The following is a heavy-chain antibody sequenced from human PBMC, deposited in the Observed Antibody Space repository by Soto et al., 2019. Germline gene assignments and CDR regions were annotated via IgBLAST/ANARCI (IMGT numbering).Heavy chain of an antibody. CDR3: AKGYYDSSGYSPLFDY. V-gene: IGHV3-30-3*01. Sequence: GGSLRLSCAASGFTFSSYAMHWVRQAPGKGLEWVAVISYDGSNKYYADSVKGRFTISRDNSKNTLYLQMNSLRAEDTAVYYCAKGYYDSSGYSPLFDYWGQGTLVTVS. CDR1: GFTFSSYA. D-gene: IGHD3-22*01. J-gene: IGHJ4*02. CDR2: ISYDGSNK.